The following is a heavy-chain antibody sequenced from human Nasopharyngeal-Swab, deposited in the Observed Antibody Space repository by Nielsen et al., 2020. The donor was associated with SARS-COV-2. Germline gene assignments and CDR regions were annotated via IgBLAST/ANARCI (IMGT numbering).Heavy chain of an antibody. Sequence: GGSLRLSCAASGFTFSSYAMHWVRQAPGKGLEWVAVISYDGSNKYYADSVKGRFTISRDNSKNTLYLQMNSLSAEDTAVYYCASNYGSGSYPTRDYYMDVWGKGTTVTVSS. J-gene: IGHJ6*03. CDR1: GFTFSSYA. D-gene: IGHD3-10*01. CDR2: ISYDGSNK. CDR3: ASNYGSGSYPTRDYYMDV. V-gene: IGHV3-30*04.